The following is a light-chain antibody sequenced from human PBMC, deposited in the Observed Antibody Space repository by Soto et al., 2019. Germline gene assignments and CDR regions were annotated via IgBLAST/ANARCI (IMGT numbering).Light chain of an antibody. Sequence: EIVLTQSPGTLSLSPGERDTLSCRASQSVSSSYLAWYQQKPGQAPRLLIYGASSRATGIPDRFSGSGSGTDFTLTISRLEPEDFAVYYCQQYRTFGQGTKVEIK. CDR1: QSVSSSY. CDR2: GAS. J-gene: IGKJ1*01. V-gene: IGKV3-20*01. CDR3: QQYRT.